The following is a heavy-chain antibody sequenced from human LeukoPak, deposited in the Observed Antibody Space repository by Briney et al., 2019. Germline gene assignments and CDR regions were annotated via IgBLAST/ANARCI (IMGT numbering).Heavy chain of an antibody. CDR2: ISYDGSNK. D-gene: IGHD6-13*01. CDR3: ASALSAEVAAALEY. Sequence: GGSLRLSCAASGFTFNSYSMNWVRQAPGKGLEWVAVISYDGSNKYYADSVKGRFTISRDNSKNTLYLQMNSLRAEDTAVYYRASALSAEVAAALEYWGQGTLVTVSS. CDR1: GFTFNSYS. V-gene: IGHV3-30*03. J-gene: IGHJ4*02.